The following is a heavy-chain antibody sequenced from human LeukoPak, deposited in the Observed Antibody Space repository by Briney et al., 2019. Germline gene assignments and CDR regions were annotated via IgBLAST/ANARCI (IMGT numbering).Heavy chain of an antibody. CDR3: ARGIDYYDFWSGIDY. V-gene: IGHV4-39*01. CDR2: IYYRGST. Sequence: KPSETLSLTCTVSGGSISSSSYYWGWIRQPPGKGLEWIVSIYYRGSTYYNPSLKSRVTISVDTSKNQFSLKLSSVTAADTAVYYCARGIDYYDFWSGIDYWGQGTLVTVSS. D-gene: IGHD3-3*01. CDR1: GGSISSSSYY. J-gene: IGHJ4*02.